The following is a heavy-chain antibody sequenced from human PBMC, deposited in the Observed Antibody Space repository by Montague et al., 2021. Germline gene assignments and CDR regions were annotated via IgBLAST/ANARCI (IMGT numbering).Heavy chain of an antibody. CDR2: ICDGGSA. CDR1: GDSVRCGIYH. J-gene: IGHJ5*02. CDR3: AAYSYGGCGRGS. V-gene: IGHV4-61*01. Sequence: SETLSLTCSVSGDSVRCGIYHWGWIRQSPGKGLEWIGYICDGGSATYKTSLGSRVTMSLDTSSNQFSLNLRSATAADTAVYYCAAYSYGGCGRGSWGQGTLVTVSS. D-gene: IGHD3-22*01.